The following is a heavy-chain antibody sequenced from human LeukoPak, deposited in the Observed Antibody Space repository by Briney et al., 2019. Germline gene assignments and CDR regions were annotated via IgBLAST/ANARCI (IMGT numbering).Heavy chain of an antibody. J-gene: IGHJ4*02. V-gene: IGHV4-34*01. Sequence: SETLSLTCAVYGGSFSGYYWSWIRQPPGKGLEWIGEINHSGSTNYNPSLKSRVTISVDTSKNQFSLKLSSVTAADTAVYYCARAGNRGSSWTRALYYFDYWGQGTLVTVSS. CDR3: ARAGNRGSSWTRALYYFDY. D-gene: IGHD6-13*01. CDR1: GGSFSGYY. CDR2: INHSGST.